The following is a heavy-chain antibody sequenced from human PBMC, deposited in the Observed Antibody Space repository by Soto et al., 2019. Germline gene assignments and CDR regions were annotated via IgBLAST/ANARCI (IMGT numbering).Heavy chain of an antibody. V-gene: IGHV4-30-2*01. CDR3: ARLSITMVRGVIKRSAFDI. Sequence: QLQLQESGSGLVKPSQTLSLTCAVSGGSISSGGYSWSWIQQPPGKGLEWIGYIYHSGSTYYNPSLQIRVTISVDRSKNQFSLKLSSVTAADTAVYYCARLSITMVRGVIKRSAFDIWGQGTMVTVSS. D-gene: IGHD3-10*01. J-gene: IGHJ3*02. CDR1: GGSISSGGYS. CDR2: IYHSGST.